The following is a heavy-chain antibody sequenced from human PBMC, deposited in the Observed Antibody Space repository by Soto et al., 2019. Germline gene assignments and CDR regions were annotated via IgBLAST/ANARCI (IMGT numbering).Heavy chain of an antibody. V-gene: IGHV4-59*08. CDR3: ARRALGSDDAFDI. J-gene: IGHJ3*02. Sequence: SETLSLTCTVSGGSISSYYWSWIRQPPGKGLEWIGYIYYSGSTNYNPSLKSRVTISVDTSKNQFSLKLSSVTAADTAVYYCARRALGSDDAFDIWGQGTMVTVS. CDR2: IYYSGST. D-gene: IGHD7-27*01. CDR1: GGSISSYY.